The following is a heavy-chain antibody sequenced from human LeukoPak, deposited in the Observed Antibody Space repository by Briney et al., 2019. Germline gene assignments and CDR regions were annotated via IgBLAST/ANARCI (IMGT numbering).Heavy chain of an antibody. J-gene: IGHJ6*03. Sequence: GGSLRLSCAASGFTFSSYAMSWVCQAPGKGLEWVSAISGSGGSTYYADSVKGRFTISRDNSKNTLYLQMNSLRAEDTAVYYCAKSYYDSSGDYYYYMDVWGKGTTVTVSS. V-gene: IGHV3-23*01. CDR2: ISGSGGST. D-gene: IGHD3-22*01. CDR3: AKSYYDSSGDYYYYMDV. CDR1: GFTFSSYA.